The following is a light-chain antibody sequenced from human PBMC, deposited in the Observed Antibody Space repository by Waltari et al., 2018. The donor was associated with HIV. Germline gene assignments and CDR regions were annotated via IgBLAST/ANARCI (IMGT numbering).Light chain of an antibody. CDR2: AAS. J-gene: IGKJ2*01. CDR3: QQGHTTPRT. V-gene: IGKV1-39*01. Sequence: DIQMTQSPSSLSAAVGDSVNITCRASQNIYSFLNWYQHKPGKVPKVLIYAASTLENGVPSRFRGTGSSTDFTLTINNVQPEDFATYFCQQGHTTPRTFGQGTNVEI. CDR1: QNIYSF.